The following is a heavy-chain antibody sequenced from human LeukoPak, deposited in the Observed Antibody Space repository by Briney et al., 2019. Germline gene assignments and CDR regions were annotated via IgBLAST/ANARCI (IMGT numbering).Heavy chain of an antibody. Sequence: ASLSVSCTASGGTFSSYAISWVRQAPGQGLEWMGGIIPIFGTANYAQKFQGRVTITTDESTSTAYMELSSLRSQDTAVYYCARASGPNVYYYYYMDVWGKGTTVTVSS. CDR1: GGTFSSYA. J-gene: IGHJ6*03. V-gene: IGHV1-69*05. CDR3: ARASGPNVYYYYYMDV. D-gene: IGHD3-3*01. CDR2: IIPIFGTA.